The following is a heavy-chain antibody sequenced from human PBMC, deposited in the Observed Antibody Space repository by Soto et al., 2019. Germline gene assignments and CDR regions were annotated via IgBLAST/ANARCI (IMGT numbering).Heavy chain of an antibody. J-gene: IGHJ4*02. CDR1: GFTFSSYG. CDR3: SRERKPHVDY. Sequence: QVQLVESGGGVVQPGRSLRLSCAASGFTFSSYGMHWVRQAPGKGLEWMAVIWYDGSTKYYAASVKGRFTISRDNSKNTLYLQMNRLGAEATAVYYCSRERKPHVDYWGQGTLVTVSS. V-gene: IGHV3-33*01. CDR2: IWYDGSTK.